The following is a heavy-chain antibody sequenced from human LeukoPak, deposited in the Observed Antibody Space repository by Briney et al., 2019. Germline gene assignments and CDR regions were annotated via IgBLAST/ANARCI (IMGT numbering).Heavy chain of an antibody. V-gene: IGHV3-13*01. CDR1: GFTFSSYD. CDR3: VRGQLWSYYHDY. D-gene: IGHD5-18*01. CDR2: IGTAGDT. Sequence: GGSLRLSCAASGFTFSSYDMHWVRQATGKGLEWVSAIGTAGDTYYPGSVKGRFTISRDNAKNTVYLEMNSLRAEDTAVYYCVRGQLWSYYHDYWGQGTLVTVSS. J-gene: IGHJ4*02.